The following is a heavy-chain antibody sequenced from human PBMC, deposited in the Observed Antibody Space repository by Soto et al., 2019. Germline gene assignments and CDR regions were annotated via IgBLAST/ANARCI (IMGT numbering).Heavy chain of an antibody. CDR3: AGGHRDEAFDI. Sequence: QVQLVQSGAEVEKPGASVKVSCKASGYTFSSYGFSWVRQAPGQGLEWMGWISAYNGNTNYAQKFQGRVTMTTETSTKPGYLELEGPRFDDTAVVYWAGGHRDEAFDIRGQGTMVTVSS. CDR2: ISAYNGNT. D-gene: IGHD3-16*01. CDR1: GYTFSSYG. J-gene: IGHJ3*02. V-gene: IGHV1-18*01.